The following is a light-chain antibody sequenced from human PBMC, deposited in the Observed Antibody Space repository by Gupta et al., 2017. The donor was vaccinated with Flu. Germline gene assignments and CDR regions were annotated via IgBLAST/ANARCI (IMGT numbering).Light chain of an antibody. CDR2: FAS. Sequence: DVQLTQSPSSLSASVGDRVTITCRASQSIGKYLNWYQHRPGQAPKLLIYFASNLQSGVPSGFSGSGSGTDFTLTISSLQPEDIATYFCQQTYTAPFAFGHGTKVDI. CDR3: QQTYTAPFA. V-gene: IGKV1-39*01. CDR1: QSIGKY. J-gene: IGKJ3*01.